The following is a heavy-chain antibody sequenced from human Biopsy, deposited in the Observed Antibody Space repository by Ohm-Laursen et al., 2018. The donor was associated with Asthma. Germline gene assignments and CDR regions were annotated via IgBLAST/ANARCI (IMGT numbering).Heavy chain of an antibody. V-gene: IGHV1-18*01. J-gene: IGHJ6*02. CDR3: ARAVDYSHYYGMDV. CDR1: GYTFNSAG. Sequence: ASVKVSCKASGYTFNSAGITWVRQAPGQGLEWMGWISVYNSNTKVAQKLQDRVTMITDTSTSTAYMELRSLRSDDTAVYFCARAVDYSHYYGMDVWGQGTTVTVS. CDR2: ISVYNSNT. D-gene: IGHD3-10*01.